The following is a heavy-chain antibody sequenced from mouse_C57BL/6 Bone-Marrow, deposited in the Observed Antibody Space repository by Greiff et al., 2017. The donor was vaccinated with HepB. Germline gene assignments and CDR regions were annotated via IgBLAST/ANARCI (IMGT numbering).Heavy chain of an antibody. CDR2: ISDGGSYT. Sequence: EVQVVESWGGLVKPGGSLKLSCAASGFTFSSYAMSWVRQTPEKRLEWVATISDGGSYTYYPDNVKGRFTISRDNAKNNLYLQMSHLKSEDTAMYYCAREGAGGAYWGQGTLVTVSA. CDR3: AREGAGGAY. J-gene: IGHJ3*01. V-gene: IGHV5-4*01. CDR1: GFTFSSYA.